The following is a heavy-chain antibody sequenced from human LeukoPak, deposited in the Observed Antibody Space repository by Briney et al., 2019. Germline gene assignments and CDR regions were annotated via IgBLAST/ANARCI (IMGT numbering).Heavy chain of an antibody. Sequence: GGSLRLSCAASGFTFSSYWMNWARQAPGKGLEWVASINHNGDVNYYVDSVKGRFTISRDNAKNSLYLQMSSLRAEDTAVYFCARGGGLDVWGQGATVTVSS. J-gene: IGHJ6*02. CDR3: ARGGGLDV. CDR1: GFTFSSYW. CDR2: INHNGDVN. D-gene: IGHD3-16*01. V-gene: IGHV3-7*03.